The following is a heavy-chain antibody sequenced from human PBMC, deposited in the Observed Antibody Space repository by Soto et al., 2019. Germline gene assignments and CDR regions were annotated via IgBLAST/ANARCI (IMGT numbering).Heavy chain of an antibody. V-gene: IGHV1-8*01. CDR3: AGCYDYDSSGYCLDY. D-gene: IGHD3-22*01. CDR1: GYTFTSYD. CDR2: MNPNSGNT. Sequence: QVQLVQSGAEVKKPGASVKVSCKASGYTFTSYDINWVRQATGQGLEWMGWMNPNSGNTGYAQKFQGRVTMNRNTAISAGSMGLRSPRSEDTAAYYCAGCYDYDSSGYCLDYWGQGTLVTVSS. J-gene: IGHJ4*02.